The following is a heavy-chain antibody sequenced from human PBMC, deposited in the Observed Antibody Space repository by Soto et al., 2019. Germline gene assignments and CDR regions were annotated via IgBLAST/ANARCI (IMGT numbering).Heavy chain of an antibody. D-gene: IGHD3-10*01. V-gene: IGHV3-23*01. CDR2: ISGSGGST. Sequence: GGSLRLSCAASGFTFSSYAMSWVRQAPGKGLEWVSAISGSGGSTYYADSVKGRFTISRDNSKNTLYLQMNSLRAEDTAVYYCAKDRGDDPYYYYGMDVWGQGTTVTVSS. CDR1: GFTFSSYA. CDR3: AKDRGDDPYYYYGMDV. J-gene: IGHJ6*02.